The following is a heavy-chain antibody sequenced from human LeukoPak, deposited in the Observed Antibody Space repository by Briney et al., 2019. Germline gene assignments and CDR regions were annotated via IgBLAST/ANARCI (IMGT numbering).Heavy chain of an antibody. CDR3: ARRDDSSGYHKIFDY. J-gene: IGHJ4*02. CDR2: IYYGENT. CDR1: GGSFSNYY. Sequence: SETLSLTCAVYGGSFSNYYWGWIRQPPGKGLEWIGNIYYGENTYYNPSLKSRVTISIDTSKNQFYLKLSSLTAADTAVYYCARRDDSSGYHKIFDYWGPGTLVTVSS. V-gene: IGHV4-39*01. D-gene: IGHD3-22*01.